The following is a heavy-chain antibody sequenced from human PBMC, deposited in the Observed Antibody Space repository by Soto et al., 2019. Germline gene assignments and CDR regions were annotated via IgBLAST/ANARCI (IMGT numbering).Heavy chain of an antibody. CDR3: ARYGSGSSVWFDP. V-gene: IGHV4-59*01. D-gene: IGHD3-10*01. J-gene: IGHJ5*02. CDR1: CGSISSDY. Sequence: SETLSVTCTVSCGSISSDYWSWIRQPPGKGLEWIGYIYYSGSTNYNPSLKSRVTISVDTSKNQFSLKLSSVTAADTAVYYCARYGSGSSVWFDPWGQGTLVTVS. CDR2: IYYSGST.